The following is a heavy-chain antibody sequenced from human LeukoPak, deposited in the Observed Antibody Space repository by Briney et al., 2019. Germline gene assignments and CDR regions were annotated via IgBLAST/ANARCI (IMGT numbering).Heavy chain of an antibody. V-gene: IGHV3-30-3*01. D-gene: IGHD6-13*01. CDR2: ISYDGSNK. CDR3: ARDRHSSSWYYFDY. J-gene: IGHJ4*02. Sequence: GGSLRLSCAASGFTFSSYAMHWVRQAPGKGLEWVAVISYDGSNKYYADSAKGRFTISRDNSKNTLYLQMNSLRAEDTAVYYCARDRHSSSWYYFDYWGQGTLVTVSS. CDR1: GFTFSSYA.